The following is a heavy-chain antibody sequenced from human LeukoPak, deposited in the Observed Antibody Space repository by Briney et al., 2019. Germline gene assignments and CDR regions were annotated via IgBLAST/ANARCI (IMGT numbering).Heavy chain of an antibody. CDR2: IYTSGST. Sequence: SETLSLTCTVSGGSISSGSYYWSWIRQPAGKGLEWIGRIYTSGSTNYNPSLKSRVTISVDTSKNQFSLKLSSVTAADTAVYYCARGGQWLTDYWGQGTLVTVSS. D-gene: IGHD3-22*01. V-gene: IGHV4-61*02. CDR1: GGSISSGSYY. CDR3: ARGGQWLTDY. J-gene: IGHJ4*02.